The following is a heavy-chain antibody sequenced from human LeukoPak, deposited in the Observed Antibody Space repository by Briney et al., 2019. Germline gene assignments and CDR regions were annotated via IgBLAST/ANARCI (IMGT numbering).Heavy chain of an antibody. V-gene: IGHV3-21*01. CDR3: ARGLGGGWFDP. CDR1: GFTFSNYN. Sequence: GGSLRPSCAASGFTFSNYNMNWVRQAPGKGLEWVSSISSSSTYIYYADSLKGRFTISRDNAKNSLYLQMNSLRAEDTAVYYCARGLGGGWFDPWGQGTLVTVSS. D-gene: IGHD3-10*01. CDR2: ISSSSTYI. J-gene: IGHJ5*02.